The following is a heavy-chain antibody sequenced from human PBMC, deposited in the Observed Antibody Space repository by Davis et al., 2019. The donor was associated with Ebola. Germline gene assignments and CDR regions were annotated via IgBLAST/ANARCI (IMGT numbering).Heavy chain of an antibody. CDR2: DSGYHGKT. J-gene: IGHJ4*02. CDR1: GYTFSNYG. CDR3: ARDAPFLAAAALIARFDY. D-gene: IGHD3-3*02. Sequence: ASVQVSCKASGYTFSNYGITWVRQAPGQGLEWMGWDSGYHGKTNYALKFQDRVTMTTDTSPNTVYMELRSLRSDDTAMFYCARDAPFLAAAALIARFDYWGQGTLVTVSS. V-gene: IGHV1-18*01.